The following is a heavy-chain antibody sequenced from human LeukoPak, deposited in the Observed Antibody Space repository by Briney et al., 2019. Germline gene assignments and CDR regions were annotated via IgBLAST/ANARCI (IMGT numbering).Heavy chain of an antibody. CDR3: AKSIPTIAVAVSTRQ. CDR1: GFTFGGSG. J-gene: IGHJ4*02. V-gene: IGHV3-30*02. CDR2: IRYDGSDK. Sequence: GGSLRLSCAASGFTFGGSGMHWVRQAPGKGLEWVAFIRYDGSDKHYADSVKGRFTISRDNSKNTLYLQMNSLRAEDTAVYYCAKSIPTIAVAVSTRQWGQGTLVTVSS. D-gene: IGHD6-19*01.